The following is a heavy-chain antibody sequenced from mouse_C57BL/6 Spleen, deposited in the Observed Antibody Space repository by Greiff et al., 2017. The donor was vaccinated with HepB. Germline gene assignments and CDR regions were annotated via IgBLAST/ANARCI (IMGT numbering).Heavy chain of an antibody. J-gene: IGHJ4*01. V-gene: IGHV5-16*01. Sequence: EVKLVESEGGLVQPGSSMKLSCTASGFTFSDYYMAWVRQVPEKGLEWVANINYDGSSTYYLDSLKSRFIISRDNAKNILYLQMSSLKSEDTATYYCARDPLGKGFMDYWGQGTSVTVSS. CDR1: GFTFSDYY. D-gene: IGHD4-1*01. CDR2: INYDGSST. CDR3: ARDPLGKGFMDY.